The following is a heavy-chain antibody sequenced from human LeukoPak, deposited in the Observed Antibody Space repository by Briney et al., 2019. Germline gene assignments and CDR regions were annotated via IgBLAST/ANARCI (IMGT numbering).Heavy chain of an antibody. J-gene: IGHJ4*02. Sequence: ASVKVSCKAFGYTLSDYYMRWVRHVPGQGLEWMGTINPRGGSTTYAQKFQGRVTMTRDTSTSTVYMQLSSLRSGDTAVYYCGRVTDRCGSSSCYVDYFDYWGQGTLVTVSS. CDR1: GYTLSDYY. V-gene: IGHV1-46*01. CDR3: GRVTDRCGSSSCYVDYFDY. D-gene: IGHD2-2*01. CDR2: INPRGGST.